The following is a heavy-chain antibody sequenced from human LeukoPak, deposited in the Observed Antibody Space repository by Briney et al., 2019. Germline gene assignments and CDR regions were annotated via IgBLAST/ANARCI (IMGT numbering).Heavy chain of an antibody. V-gene: IGHV3-7*01. CDR3: ARCTTGKTFGSLREIKKSREIDF. Sequence: GGSLRLSCAASGFTFSSYWMSWVRQAPGKGLEWVANIKQDGSEKYYVDSVKGRFTISRDNAKNSLFLQMDSLRGGDTAVYYCARCTTGKTFGSLREIKKSREIDFWGQGTLVTVSS. CDR2: IKQDGSEK. CDR1: GFTFSSYW. J-gene: IGHJ4*02. D-gene: IGHD1-1*01.